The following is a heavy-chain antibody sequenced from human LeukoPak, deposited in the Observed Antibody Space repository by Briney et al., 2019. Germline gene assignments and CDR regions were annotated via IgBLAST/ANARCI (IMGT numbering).Heavy chain of an antibody. J-gene: IGHJ4*02. CDR2: ISAYNGNT. CDR3: ARAGEDIVVVPAASFDY. D-gene: IGHD2-2*01. CDR1: GYTFTSYG. V-gene: IGHV1-18*01. Sequence: ASVKVSCKASGYTFTSYGISWVRQAPGQGLEWMGWISAYNGNTNYAQKLQGRVTMTTDTSTSTAYMELRGLRSDDTAVYYCARAGEDIVVVPAASFDYWGQGTLVTVSS.